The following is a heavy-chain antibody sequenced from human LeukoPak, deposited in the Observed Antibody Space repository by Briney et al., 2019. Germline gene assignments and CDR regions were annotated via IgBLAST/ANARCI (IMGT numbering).Heavy chain of an antibody. CDR1: GGSISSSYYY. Sequence: SESLSLTCTVSGGSISSSYYYWGWIRQPPGKGLEWIGSIYYSGSTSYNPSLKSRVTISVDTSKNQFSLKLNSVAAADTAVYYCARHWKWPWYFDLWGRGTLVTVSS. CDR3: ARHWKWPWYFDL. D-gene: IGHD5-12*01. V-gene: IGHV4-39*01. CDR2: IYYSGST. J-gene: IGHJ2*01.